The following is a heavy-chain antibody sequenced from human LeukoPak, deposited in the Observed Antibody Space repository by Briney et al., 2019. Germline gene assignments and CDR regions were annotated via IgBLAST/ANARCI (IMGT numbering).Heavy chain of an antibody. J-gene: IGHJ4*02. V-gene: IGHV3-30*02. Sequence: GGSLRLSCAASGFTFSSYGMHWVRQAPGKGLEWVAFIRYDGSNKYYADSVKGRFTISRDNSKNTLYLQMNSLRAEDTAVYYCAKDRLGYSYGYAGDYWGQGTLVTVSS. CDR1: GFTFSSYG. CDR2: IRYDGSNK. D-gene: IGHD5-18*01. CDR3: AKDRLGYSYGYAGDY.